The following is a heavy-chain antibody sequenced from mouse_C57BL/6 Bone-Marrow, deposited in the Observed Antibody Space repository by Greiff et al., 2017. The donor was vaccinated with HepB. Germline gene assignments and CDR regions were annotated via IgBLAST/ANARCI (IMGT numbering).Heavy chain of an antibody. V-gene: IGHV10-1*01. CDR1: GFSFNTYA. Sequence: EVMLVESGGGLVQPKGSLKLSCAASGFSFNTYAMNWVRQAPGKGLEWVARIRSKSNNYATYYADSVKDRFTISRDDSESMLYLQMNNVKTEDTAMYYCVRLRYYYAMDYWGQGTSVTVSS. CDR3: VRLRYYYAMDY. CDR2: IRSKSNNYAT. J-gene: IGHJ4*01.